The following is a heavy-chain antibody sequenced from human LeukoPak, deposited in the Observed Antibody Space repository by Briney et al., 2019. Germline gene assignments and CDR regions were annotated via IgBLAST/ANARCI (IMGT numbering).Heavy chain of an antibody. CDR2: IYYSGST. J-gene: IGHJ4*02. CDR1: GGSISNYY. CDR3: ARDGSYYYDN. D-gene: IGHD3-22*01. Sequence: SETLSLTCTVSGGSISNYYWNWIRQPPGKGLEWIGYIYYSGSTSYNPSLKSRVTISVDRSRNQFSLKLSSVTAANTAVYFCARDGSYYYDNWGQGTVVTVSS. V-gene: IGHV4-59*01.